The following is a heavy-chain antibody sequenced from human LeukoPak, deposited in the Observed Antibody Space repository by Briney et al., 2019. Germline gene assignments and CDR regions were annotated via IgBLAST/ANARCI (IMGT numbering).Heavy chain of an antibody. D-gene: IGHD3-9*01. V-gene: IGHV1-18*01. CDR2: ISAYNGNT. J-gene: IGHJ4*02. CDR1: GYTFTNYA. Sequence: ASVKVSCKASGYTFTNYAMNWVRQAPGQGLEWMGWISAYNGNTNYAQKLQGRVTMTTDTSTSTAYMELRSLRSDDTAVYYCARYFDWLLPPYFDYWGQGTLVTVSS. CDR3: ARYFDWLLPPYFDY.